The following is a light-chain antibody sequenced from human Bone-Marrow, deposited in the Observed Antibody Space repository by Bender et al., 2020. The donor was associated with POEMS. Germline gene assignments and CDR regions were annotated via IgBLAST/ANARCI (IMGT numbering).Light chain of an antibody. V-gene: IGLV1-40*01. J-gene: IGLJ3*02. CDR3: QSYDNSLGGWV. CDR1: SSNIGAGYD. CDR2: GYN. Sequence: QSVLTPPPSVSGAPGQRVTISCTGGSSNIGAGYDVHWYQHLPGTAPKLLIYGYNNRPSGVPDRFSGSKSGTSASLAITGLQAEDEGDYYCQSYDNSLGGWVFGGGTKLTVL.